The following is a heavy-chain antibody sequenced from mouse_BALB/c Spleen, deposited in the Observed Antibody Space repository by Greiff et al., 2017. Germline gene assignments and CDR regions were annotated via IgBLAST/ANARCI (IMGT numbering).Heavy chain of an antibody. CDR1: GYTFTDYW. D-gene: IGHD1-1*02. CDR3: ARGENYDLDY. Sequence: QVQLKQPGAELVMPGASVTMSCKASGYTFTDYWMHWVKQRPGQGLEWIGAIDTSDSYTSYNQKFKGKATLTVDDSSSTAYMRLSSLTSEDSAVYSCARGENYDLDYWGQGTTVTVSS. V-gene: IGHV1-69*01. J-gene: IGHJ2*01. CDR2: IDTSDSYT.